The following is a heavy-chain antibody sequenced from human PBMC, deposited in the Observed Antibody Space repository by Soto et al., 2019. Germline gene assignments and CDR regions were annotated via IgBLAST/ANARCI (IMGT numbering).Heavy chain of an antibody. CDR2: IYYSGST. J-gene: IGHJ4*02. V-gene: IGHV4-39*07. CDR1: GGSTSSSSYY. Sequence: SETLSLTCTVSGGSTSSSSYYLGWIRQPPGKGLEWIGSIYYSGSTYYNPSLKSRVTISVDTSKNQFSLKLSSVTAADTAVYYCASSFVLRYFDWLSQFDYWGQGTLVTVSS. D-gene: IGHD3-9*01. CDR3: ASSFVLRYFDWLSQFDY.